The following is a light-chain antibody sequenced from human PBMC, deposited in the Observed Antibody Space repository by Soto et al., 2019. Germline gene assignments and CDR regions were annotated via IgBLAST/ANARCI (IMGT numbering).Light chain of an antibody. CDR2: KAS. J-gene: IGKJ4*01. V-gene: IGKV1-5*03. Sequence: EIKMTQSPSTLSASVGGRVTITCRASQSINNWLAWYQQKPGKAPKLMISKASNLKSGVPSRFSGTGSGTEFTLTISSLQPDDFASYYCQQYDSYPFTFGGGTKVEI. CDR1: QSINNW. CDR3: QQYDSYPFT.